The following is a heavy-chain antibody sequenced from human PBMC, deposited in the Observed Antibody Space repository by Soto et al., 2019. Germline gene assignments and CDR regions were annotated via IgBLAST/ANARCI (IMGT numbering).Heavy chain of an antibody. Sequence: EVQLVESGGGLVKPGGSLRLSCAVSGFTFDKVWMNWVRQAPGKGLEWVGRIKSKTDGGTTDYAAPVKGRFTISRDDSXXMLYLQMNSLKTEDTGTYFCTTGRDDLLYWGQGTLVTVSS. CDR3: TTGRDDLLY. J-gene: IGHJ4*02. D-gene: IGHD1-26*01. CDR2: IKSKTDGGTT. CDR1: GFTFDKVW. V-gene: IGHV3-15*07.